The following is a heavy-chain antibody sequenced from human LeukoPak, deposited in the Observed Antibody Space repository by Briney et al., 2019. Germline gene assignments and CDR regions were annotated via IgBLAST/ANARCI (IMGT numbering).Heavy chain of an antibody. D-gene: IGHD3-10*01. J-gene: IGHJ4*02. CDR3: ARPAAHSGSRYFDY. CDR1: GYSFSNYW. V-gene: IGHV5-51*01. Sequence: GESLKISCKGSGYSFSNYWIAWVRQMPGKGLEWMGIIYACDSDTRYSPSFQGQVTISADKSISTAYLQWSSRKASDTAIYYCARPAAHSGSRYFDYWGQGTLVTVSS. CDR2: IYACDSDT.